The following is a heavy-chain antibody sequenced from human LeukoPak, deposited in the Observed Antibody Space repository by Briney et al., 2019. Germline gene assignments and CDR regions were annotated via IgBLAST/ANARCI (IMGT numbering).Heavy chain of an antibody. CDR3: ARAPRGFCSGGSCFDF. CDR1: GYTFTGYY. J-gene: IGHJ4*02. D-gene: IGHD2-15*01. CDR2: INPNSGGT. V-gene: IGHV1-2*02. Sequence: ASVKVSCKASGYTFTGYYMHWVRQAPGQGLEWMGWINPNSGGTNYAQKFQGRVTMTRDTSISTAYMELSRLRSDDTAVYYCARAPRGFCSGGSCFDFWGQGTLVTVSS.